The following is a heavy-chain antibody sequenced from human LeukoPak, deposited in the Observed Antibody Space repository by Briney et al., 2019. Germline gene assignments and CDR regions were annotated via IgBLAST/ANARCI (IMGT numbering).Heavy chain of an antibody. Sequence: GGSLRLSCAASGFIFSNNWMSWVRQGPGKGLEWVASINPDGSAKYHVDSVKGRFTISRGNAKKSLSLQMDALRAEDTAVYFCAKLLGTATRYDSWGLGTLVMVSS. V-gene: IGHV3-7*01. CDR1: GFIFSNNW. CDR3: AKLLGTATRYDS. D-gene: IGHD1-1*01. CDR2: INPDGSAK. J-gene: IGHJ4*02.